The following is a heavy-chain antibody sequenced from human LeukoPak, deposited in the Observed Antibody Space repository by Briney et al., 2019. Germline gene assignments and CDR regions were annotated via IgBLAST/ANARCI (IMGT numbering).Heavy chain of an antibody. Sequence: ASVTVSCKTSGYSFSDHGISWGRQAPGQGPEWMGWISGYKGNTYYAQRFQGRVTMTTDTSTSTAYMELRSLRSDDTALYYCARDPGYTSSYYFDSWGQGTLVTVSS. CDR3: ARDPGYTSSYYFDS. CDR1: GYSFSDHG. V-gene: IGHV1-18*01. J-gene: IGHJ4*02. D-gene: IGHD6-19*01. CDR2: ISGYKGNT.